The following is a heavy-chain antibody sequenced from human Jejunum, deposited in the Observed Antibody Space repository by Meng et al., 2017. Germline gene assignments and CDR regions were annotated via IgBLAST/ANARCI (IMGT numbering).Heavy chain of an antibody. D-gene: IGHD1-26*01. V-gene: IGHV1-2*06. CDR2: INTRTGGT. CDR1: GYTFTDYY. CDR3: ARELISYAFDY. Sequence: QVRLGRSAAEVKGPGASGKVSCKASGYTFTDYYLYWVRQAPGQGLEWMGRINTRTGGTIYTQKFYGRATMTRDTSISTAYMELSRLRSDDTAVYYCARELISYAFDYWGQGSLVTVSS. J-gene: IGHJ4*02.